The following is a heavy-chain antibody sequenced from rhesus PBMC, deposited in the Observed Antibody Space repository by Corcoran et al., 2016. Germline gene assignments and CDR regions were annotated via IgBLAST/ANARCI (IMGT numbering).Heavy chain of an antibody. CDR1: GGSISGYYY. CDR3: ASNIGGYSFLDY. V-gene: IGHV4-73*01. J-gene: IGHJ4*01. D-gene: IGHD5-24*01. Sequence: QVQLQQWGEGLVKPSETLSLTCAVYGGSISGYYYWSWIRQPPGKGLEWIGYIYGHSASPNFNPSLKNRVTISQDTSKNQFSLKLSSVTAADAAVYYCASNIGGYSFLDYWGQGVLVTVSS. CDR2: IYGHSASP.